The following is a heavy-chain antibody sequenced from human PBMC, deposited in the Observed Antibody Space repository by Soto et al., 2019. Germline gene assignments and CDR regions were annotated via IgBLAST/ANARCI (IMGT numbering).Heavy chain of an antibody. CDR3: AREFSSITGTPTLYYYYGMDV. V-gene: IGHV5-10-1*01. CDR2: IDPSDSYI. J-gene: IGHJ6*02. D-gene: IGHD1-20*01. Sequence: PGESLKISCKGSGYSFTNYWISWVRQMPGKGLEWMGRIDPSDSYIKYSPSFQGHVTISADNSISTAYLQWSSLKASDTAVYYCAREFSSITGTPTLYYYYGMDVWGQGTTVTVSS. CDR1: GYSFTNYW.